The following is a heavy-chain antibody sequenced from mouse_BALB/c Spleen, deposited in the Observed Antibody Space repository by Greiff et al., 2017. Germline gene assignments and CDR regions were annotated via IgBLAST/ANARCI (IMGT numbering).Heavy chain of an antibody. D-gene: IGHD2-12*01. Sequence: QQSGAELVRPGTSVKVSCKASGYAFTNYLIEWVKQRPGQGLEWIGVINPGSGGTNYNEKFKGKATLTADKSSSTAYMQLSSLTSDDSAVYFCARRGRRGAMDYWGQGTSVTVSS. CDR2: INPGSGGT. V-gene: IGHV1-54*03. CDR3: ARRGRRGAMDY. CDR1: GYAFTNYL. J-gene: IGHJ4*01.